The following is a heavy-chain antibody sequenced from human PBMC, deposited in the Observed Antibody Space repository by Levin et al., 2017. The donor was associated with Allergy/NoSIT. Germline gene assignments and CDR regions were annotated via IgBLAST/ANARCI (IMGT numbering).Heavy chain of an antibody. CDR3: ARGGLLVYIVVVPVMDY. J-gene: IGHJ4*02. CDR1: GFTFSSYA. Sequence: GGSLRLSCAASGFTFSSYAMHWVRQAPGKGLEWVAVISYDGSNKYYADSVKGRFTISRDNSKNTLYLQMNSLRAEDTAVYYCARGGLLVYIVVVPVMDYWGQGTLVTVSS. D-gene: IGHD2-2*01. V-gene: IGHV3-30-3*01. CDR2: ISYDGSNK.